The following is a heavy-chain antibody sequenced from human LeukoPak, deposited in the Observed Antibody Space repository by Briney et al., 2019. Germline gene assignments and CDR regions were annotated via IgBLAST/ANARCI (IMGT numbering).Heavy chain of an antibody. V-gene: IGHV3-23*01. D-gene: IGHD1-7*01. CDR2: ISDSGFAT. Sequence: GGSLRLSCAASGFTFSSYGTSWVRRAPGKGLEWVSAISDSGFATQYADSVKGRFTISRDNSKSTLYLQMNSLGAEDTAIYYCAKRYTGTTYSFDYWGQGTLVTVSS. CDR1: GFTFSSYG. CDR3: AKRYTGTTYSFDY. J-gene: IGHJ4*02.